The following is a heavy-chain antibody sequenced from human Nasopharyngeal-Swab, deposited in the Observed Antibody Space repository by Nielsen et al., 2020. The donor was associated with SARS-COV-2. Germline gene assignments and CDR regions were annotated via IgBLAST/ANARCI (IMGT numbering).Heavy chain of an antibody. CDR3: AKEPGVLWFGELFSYGMDV. CDR1: GFTFSSYG. CDR2: ISYDGSNK. Sequence: GESLKISCAASGFTFSSYGTHWVRQAPGKGLEWVAVISYDGSNKYYADSVKGRFTISRDNSKNTLYLQMNSLRAEDTAVYYCAKEPGVLWFGELFSYGMDVWGQGTTVTVSS. D-gene: IGHD3-10*01. V-gene: IGHV3-30*18. J-gene: IGHJ6*02.